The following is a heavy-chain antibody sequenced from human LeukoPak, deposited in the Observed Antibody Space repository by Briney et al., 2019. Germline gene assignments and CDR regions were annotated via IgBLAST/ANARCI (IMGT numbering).Heavy chain of an antibody. CDR1: GFTFSSYS. CDR2: ISSSSSYI. J-gene: IGHJ5*02. V-gene: IGHV3-21*04. Sequence: PGGSLRLSCAASGFTFSSYSMNWVRQAPGKGLEWVSSISSSSSYIYYADSVKGRFTVSRDNAKNSLYLQMNSQRAEDTAVYYCARRVSYNSGSYWFDPWGQGTLVTVSS. CDR3: ARRVSYNSGSYWFDP. D-gene: IGHD3-10*01.